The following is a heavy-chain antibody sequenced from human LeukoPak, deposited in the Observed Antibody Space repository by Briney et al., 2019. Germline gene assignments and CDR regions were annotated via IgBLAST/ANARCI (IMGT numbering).Heavy chain of an antibody. CDR1: GFTFSSYA. Sequence: PGGSLRLSCAASGFTFSSYAMSWVRQAPGKGLEWVSAISGSGGSTYYADSVKGRFTISSDNSKNTLYLQMNSLRAEDTAVYYCAKAVAGTVWIDYWGQGTLVTVSS. J-gene: IGHJ4*02. CDR2: ISGSGGST. V-gene: IGHV3-23*01. CDR3: AKAVAGTVWIDY. D-gene: IGHD6-19*01.